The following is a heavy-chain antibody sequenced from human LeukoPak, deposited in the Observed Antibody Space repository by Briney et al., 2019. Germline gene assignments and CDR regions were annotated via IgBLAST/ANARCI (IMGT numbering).Heavy chain of an antibody. Sequence: GGSLRLSCTGSEFTFRRYAMSWVRQAPGKGLKWVANIKQDGSEKYYVDSVKGRFTISRDNAQNSLYLQMNSLRAEDTAIYYCATSTAAAGTDWGQGTLVTVSS. D-gene: IGHD6-13*01. CDR3: ATSTAAAGTD. CDR1: EFTFRRYA. CDR2: IKQDGSEK. J-gene: IGHJ4*02. V-gene: IGHV3-7*03.